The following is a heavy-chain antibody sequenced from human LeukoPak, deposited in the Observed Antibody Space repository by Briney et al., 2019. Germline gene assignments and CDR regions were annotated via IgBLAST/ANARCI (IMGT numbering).Heavy chain of an antibody. CDR3: ARHSGGGYNWNEYYYGMDV. D-gene: IGHD1-20*01. Sequence: SGTLSLTCAVSGDSIISNNLWSCVRQPPGRVLEWTGEIYNTRSTNYNPSLKSRFTISGDTSKNQFSLKLNSLTAADTAVYYCARHSGGGYNWNEYYYGMDVWGQGTTVTVSS. CDR2: IYNTRST. CDR1: GDSIISNNL. V-gene: IGHV4-4*02. J-gene: IGHJ6*02.